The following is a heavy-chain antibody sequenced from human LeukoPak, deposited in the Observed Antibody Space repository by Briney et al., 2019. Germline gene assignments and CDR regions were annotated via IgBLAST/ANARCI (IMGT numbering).Heavy chain of an antibody. V-gene: IGHV3-30*02. D-gene: IGHD3-10*01. CDR2: IRYDGSNK. J-gene: IGHJ4*02. CDR3: AKGYYYGSGSYLGHFDY. CDR1: GFTFITYA. Sequence: PGGSLRLSCAASGFTFITYAMHWVRQAPGKGLEWVAFIRYDGSNKYYADSVKGRFTISRDNSKNTLYLQMNSLRAEDTAVYYCAKGYYYGSGSYLGHFDYWGQRTLVTVSS.